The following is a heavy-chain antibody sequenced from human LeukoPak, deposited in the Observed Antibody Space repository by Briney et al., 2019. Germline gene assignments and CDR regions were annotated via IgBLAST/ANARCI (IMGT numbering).Heavy chain of an antibody. D-gene: IGHD1-26*01. CDR2: ISSSGSTI. J-gene: IGHJ4*02. V-gene: IGHV3-48*01. CDR3: AREWELPGVLDY. CDR1: GFTFNSYT. Sequence: GSLRLSCAASGFTFNSYTMSWVRQAPGKGLEWVSYISSSGSTIYYADSVKGRFTISRDNSKNTLYLQMNSLRAEDKAVYYCAREWELPGVLDYWGQGTLVTVSS.